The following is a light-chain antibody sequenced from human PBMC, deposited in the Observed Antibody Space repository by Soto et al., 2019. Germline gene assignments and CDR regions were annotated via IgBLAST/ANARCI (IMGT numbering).Light chain of an antibody. Sequence: VLTQSPGTLSLSPGERATLSCRASQSVSNSYLAWYQQRPGQAPRLLIYGASSRATGIPDRFSGSGSGTDFTLTISRLEPEDFAVYYCQQYGSSRTFGQGTKVDIK. J-gene: IGKJ1*01. CDR2: GAS. CDR3: QQYGSSRT. CDR1: QSVSNSY. V-gene: IGKV3-20*01.